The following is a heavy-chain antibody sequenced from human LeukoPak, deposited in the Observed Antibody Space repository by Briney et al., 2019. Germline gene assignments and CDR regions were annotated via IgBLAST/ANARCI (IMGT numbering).Heavy chain of an antibody. CDR2: VKPDGSDN. CDR3: VRENQLRC. D-gene: IGHD5-12*01. Sequence: GGSLRLSCEASGFTFSSYWMNWVRQVPGKGLEWVASVKPDGSDNFYVDSVEGRFTISRDNARYSLFLQMNSLRVEDTAVYYCVRENQLRCWGQGTLVSVSS. CDR1: GFTFSSYW. V-gene: IGHV3-7*01. J-gene: IGHJ4*02.